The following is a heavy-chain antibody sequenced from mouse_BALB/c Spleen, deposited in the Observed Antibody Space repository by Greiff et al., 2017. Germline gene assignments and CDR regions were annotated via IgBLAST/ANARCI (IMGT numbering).Heavy chain of an antibody. CDR3: TREYDYDEEDYAMDY. V-gene: IGHV5-6-4*01. J-gene: IGHJ4*01. CDR1: GFTFSSYT. D-gene: IGHD2-4*01. CDR2: ISSGGSYT. Sequence: EVKVEASGGGLVKPGGSLKLSCAASGFTFSSYTMSWVRQTPEKRLEWVATISSGGSYTYYPDSVKGRFTISRDNAKNTLYLQMSSLKSEDTAMYYCTREYDYDEEDYAMDYWGQGTSVTVSS.